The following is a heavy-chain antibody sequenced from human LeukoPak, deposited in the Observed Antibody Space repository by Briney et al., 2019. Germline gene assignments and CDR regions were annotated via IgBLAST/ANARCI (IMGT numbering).Heavy chain of an antibody. CDR1: GFTFSSYW. CDR3: ARGMATVTGPFDS. CDR2: INIGVSDT. D-gene: IGHD4-17*01. Sequence: GGSLRLSCAASGFTFSSYWMHWVRQAPGKGRVWVSRINIGVSDTLYADSVKGRFTISRDNAKNTLYLQTNSLRAEDTAVYYCARGMATVTGPFDSWGQGTLVTVSS. V-gene: IGHV3-74*01. J-gene: IGHJ4*02.